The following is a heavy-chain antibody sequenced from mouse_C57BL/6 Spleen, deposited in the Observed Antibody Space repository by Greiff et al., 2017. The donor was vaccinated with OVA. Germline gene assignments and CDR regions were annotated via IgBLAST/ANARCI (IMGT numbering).Heavy chain of an antibody. CDR3: ARSGSNYVISWLAY. D-gene: IGHD2-5*01. Sequence: QVQLQQPGAELVMPGASVKLSCKASGYTFTSYWMHWVKQRPGQGLEWIGELDPSDSYTNYNQKFKGKSTLTVDKSSSTAYMQLSSLTSEDSAGYYCARSGSNYVISWLAYWGQGTLVTVSA. CDR1: GYTFTSYW. J-gene: IGHJ3*01. CDR2: LDPSDSYT. V-gene: IGHV1-69*01.